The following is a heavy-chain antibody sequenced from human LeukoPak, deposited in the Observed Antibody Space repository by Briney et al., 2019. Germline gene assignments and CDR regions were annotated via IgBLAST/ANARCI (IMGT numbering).Heavy chain of an antibody. J-gene: IGHJ1*01. Sequence: PGGSLRLSCAASGFTFSSYAMSWVRQAPGKGLEWVSAISGSGGSTYYADSVKGRFTISRDNAKNSLYLQMNSLRAEDTAVYYCARDWPTIAAAGTIPEYFQHWGQGTLVTVSS. D-gene: IGHD6-13*01. V-gene: IGHV3-23*01. CDR3: ARDWPTIAAAGTIPEYFQH. CDR2: ISGSGGST. CDR1: GFTFSSYA.